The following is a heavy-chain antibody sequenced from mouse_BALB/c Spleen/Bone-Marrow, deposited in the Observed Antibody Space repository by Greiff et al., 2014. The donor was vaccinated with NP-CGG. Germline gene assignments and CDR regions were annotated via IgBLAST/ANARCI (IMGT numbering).Heavy chain of an antibody. D-gene: IGHD4-1*01. V-gene: IGHV1-14*01. CDR3: GRRESGTWFAY. J-gene: IGHJ3*01. CDR2: INPYNDGT. CDR1: GYTFTSFV. Sequence: VQLQQSGPDLVKPGASVKMSCKASGYTFTSFVMHWVKQKPGQGLERIGYINPYNDGTKYNEKFKDKATLSSDKSSSTAYMELSSLTSEDSAVYYCGRRESGTWFAYWGQGTLVTVSA.